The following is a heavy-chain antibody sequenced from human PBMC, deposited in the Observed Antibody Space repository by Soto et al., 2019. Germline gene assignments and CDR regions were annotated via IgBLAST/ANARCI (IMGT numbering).Heavy chain of an antibody. CDR3: ARGIPTVVNPGYFQH. Sequence: SVKVSCKASGGTFSSYAISWVRQAPGQGLEWMGGIIPIFGTANYAQKFQGRVTITADESTSTAYMELSSLRSEDTAVYYCARGIPTVVNPGYFQHWGQGTLVTVSS. CDR2: IIPIFGTA. J-gene: IGHJ1*01. D-gene: IGHD4-17*01. V-gene: IGHV1-69*13. CDR1: GGTFSSYA.